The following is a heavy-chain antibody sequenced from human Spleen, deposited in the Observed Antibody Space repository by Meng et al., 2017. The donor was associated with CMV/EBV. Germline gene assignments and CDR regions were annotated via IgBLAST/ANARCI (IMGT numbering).Heavy chain of an antibody. CDR3: ARGPRWLDP. J-gene: IGHJ5*02. V-gene: IGHV3-30*02. CDR1: GFTVSSNY. Sequence: GESLKISCAASGFTVSSNYMSWVRQAPGKGLEWVAFIRYDGSNKYYADSVKGRFTISRDNSKNTLYLQMNSLRAEDTAVYYCARGPRWLDPWGQGTLVTVSS. CDR2: IRYDGSNK.